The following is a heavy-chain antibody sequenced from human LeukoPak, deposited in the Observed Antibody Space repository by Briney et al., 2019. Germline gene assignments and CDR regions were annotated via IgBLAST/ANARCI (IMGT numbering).Heavy chain of an antibody. CDR3: ARDAWGVVVAATEGAFDI. Sequence: GGSLRLSCAASGFTFSSYSMNWVRQAPGKGLEWVSSISSSSGYIYYADSVKGRFTISRDNAKNSLYLQMNSLRAEDTAVYYCARDAWGVVVAATEGAFDIWGQGTMVTVSS. D-gene: IGHD2-15*01. J-gene: IGHJ3*02. CDR1: GFTFSSYS. CDR2: ISSSSGYI. V-gene: IGHV3-21*01.